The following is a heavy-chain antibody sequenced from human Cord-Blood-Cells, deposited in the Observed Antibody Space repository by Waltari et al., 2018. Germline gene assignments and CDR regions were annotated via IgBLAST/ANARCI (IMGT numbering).Heavy chain of an antibody. CDR3: ARGSDYDFWSGYYGDYYYGMDV. D-gene: IGHD3-3*01. V-gene: IGHV4-34*01. CDR2: INHSGST. CDR1: GGSFSGYY. Sequence: QVQLQQGGAGLLKPSETMSLTCAVYGGSFSGYYWSGIRQPAGKGLEWIGEINHSGSTNYNPSLKSRVTISVDTSKNQFSLKLSSVTAADTAVYYCARGSDYDFWSGYYGDYYYGMDVWGQGTTVTVSS. J-gene: IGHJ6*02.